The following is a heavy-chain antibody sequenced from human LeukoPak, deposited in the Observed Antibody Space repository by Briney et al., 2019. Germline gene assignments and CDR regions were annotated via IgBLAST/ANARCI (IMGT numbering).Heavy chain of an antibody. CDR3: AREQDYGDSWGLDY. J-gene: IGHJ4*02. D-gene: IGHD4-17*01. Sequence: GGSLRLSCAASGFTFSSYSMNWVRQAPGKGLEWVSSISSSSSYIYYADSVKGRFTISRDSAKNSLYLQMNSLRAEDTAVYYCAREQDYGDSWGLDYWGQGALVTVSS. V-gene: IGHV3-21*01. CDR2: ISSSSSYI. CDR1: GFTFSSYS.